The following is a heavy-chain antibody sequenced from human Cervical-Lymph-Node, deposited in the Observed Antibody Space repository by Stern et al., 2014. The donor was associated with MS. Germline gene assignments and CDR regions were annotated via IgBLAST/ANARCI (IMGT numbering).Heavy chain of an antibody. CDR1: GFTFSSYG. CDR3: ARAVAARGGYFDY. CDR2: IWYDGSNK. J-gene: IGHJ4*02. Sequence: VHLVESGGGVVQPGRSLRLSCAASGFTFSSYGMHWVLQAPGKGLEWVAVIWYDGSNKYYADSVKGRFTISRDNSKNTLYLQMNSLRAEDTAVYYCARAVAARGGYFDYWGQGTLVTVSS. V-gene: IGHV3-33*01. D-gene: IGHD6-19*01.